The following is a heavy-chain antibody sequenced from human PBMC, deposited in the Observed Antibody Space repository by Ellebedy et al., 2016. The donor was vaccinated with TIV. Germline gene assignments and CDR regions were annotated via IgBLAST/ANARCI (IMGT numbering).Heavy chain of an antibody. V-gene: IGHV1-18*01. CDR1: GYTFSNFG. CDR3: ARENPESTVTDNWFDP. Sequence: ASVKVSCKASGYTFSNFGISWVRQAPGQGLEWMGSISPYNGHTNLAHKLQGRVTMTTDTSTSTAYMELRSLRSEDTAVYYCARENPESTVTDNWFDPWGQGTLVTVSS. J-gene: IGHJ5*02. CDR2: ISPYNGHT. D-gene: IGHD4-11*01.